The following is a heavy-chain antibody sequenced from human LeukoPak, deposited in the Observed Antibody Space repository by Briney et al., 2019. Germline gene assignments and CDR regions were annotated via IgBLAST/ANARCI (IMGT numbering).Heavy chain of an antibody. Sequence: ASVKISCKVSGYTFTDYCMHWVRQAPGKGLEWMGLVDPEDGETIYAEKFQGRVTITADTSTDTAYMELSSLRSEDTAVYYCATRLRSNLLDYWGQGTLVTVSS. CDR3: ATRLRSNLLDY. CDR2: VDPEDGET. CDR1: GYTFTDYC. J-gene: IGHJ4*02. V-gene: IGHV1-69-2*01. D-gene: IGHD4-17*01.